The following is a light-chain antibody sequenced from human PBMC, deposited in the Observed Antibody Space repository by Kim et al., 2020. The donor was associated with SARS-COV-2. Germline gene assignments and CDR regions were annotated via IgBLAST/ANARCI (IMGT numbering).Light chain of an antibody. CDR3: HHYGSLPMHT. V-gene: IGKV1-33*01. J-gene: IGKJ2*01. CDR1: EDIRNY. Sequence: DIQMTQSPSSLSASVGDRVTITCQASEDIRNYLCWYQQTPGKAPKLLIHDASNLETGVPSRFSGSGFGTDFTFTINSLQPEDVATYYCHHYGSLPMHTFGQGTKVDIK. CDR2: DAS.